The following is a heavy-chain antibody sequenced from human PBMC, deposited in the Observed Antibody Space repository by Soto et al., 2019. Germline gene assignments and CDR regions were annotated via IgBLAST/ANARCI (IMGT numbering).Heavy chain of an antibody. CDR1: GFTFSSYA. CDR3: ARGKTGDRNYYYYYGMDV. Sequence: GGSLRLSCAASGFTFSSYAMHWVRQAPGKGLEWVAVISYDGSNKYYADSVKGRFTISRDNSKNTLYLQMNSLRAEDTAVYYCARGKTGDRNYYYYYGMDVWGQGTTVTVSS. CDR2: ISYDGSNK. D-gene: IGHD7-27*01. V-gene: IGHV3-30-3*01. J-gene: IGHJ6*02.